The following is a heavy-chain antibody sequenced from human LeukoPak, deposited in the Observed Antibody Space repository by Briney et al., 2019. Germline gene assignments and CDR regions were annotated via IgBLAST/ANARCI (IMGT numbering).Heavy chain of an antibody. J-gene: IGHJ4*02. D-gene: IGHD3-10*01. CDR1: GFTFSEYS. CDR2: ISTNGGST. Sequence: GGSLRLSCAASGFTFSEYSMHWVRQAPGKGLEYVSAISTNGGSTYYANSVKGRSTISRDDPKNTLDLQMGSLRPEDMAAYYCARGFRYYGSGIDYWGQGTLVTVSS. V-gene: IGHV3-64*01. CDR3: ARGFRYYGSGIDY.